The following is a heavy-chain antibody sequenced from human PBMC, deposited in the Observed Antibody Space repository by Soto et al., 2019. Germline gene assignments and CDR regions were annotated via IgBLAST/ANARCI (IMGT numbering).Heavy chain of an antibody. V-gene: IGHV3-21*01. D-gene: IGHD5-12*01. J-gene: IGHJ4*02. CDR1: GFTFSSYS. Sequence: PGGSLRLSCAASGFTFSSYSMNWVRQAPGKGLEWVSSISSSSSYIYYADSVKGRFTISRDNAKNSLYLQMNSLRAEDTAVYYCARDPWRGYSGYDLERVYWGQGTLVTVSS. CDR2: ISSSSSYI. CDR3: ARDPWRGYSGYDLERVY.